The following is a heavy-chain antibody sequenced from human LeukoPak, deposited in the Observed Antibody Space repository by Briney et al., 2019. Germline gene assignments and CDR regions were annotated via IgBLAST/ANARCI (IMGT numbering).Heavy chain of an antibody. Sequence: PSETLSLTCTVSGGSISSYYWSWIRQPPGKGLEWIGYIYYSGSTNYNPSLKSRVTISVDTSKNQFSLKLSSVTAADTAVYYCARGAPYYDFRSGYSPFGWFDPWGQGTLVTVSS. V-gene: IGHV4-59*01. CDR3: ARGAPYYDFRSGYSPFGWFDP. D-gene: IGHD3-3*01. CDR1: GGSISSYY. J-gene: IGHJ5*02. CDR2: IYYSGST.